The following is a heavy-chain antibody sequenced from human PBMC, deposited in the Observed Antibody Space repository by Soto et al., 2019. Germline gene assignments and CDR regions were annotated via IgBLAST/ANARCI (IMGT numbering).Heavy chain of an antibody. V-gene: IGHV3-23*01. CDR2: ISGSGDST. D-gene: IGHD6-19*01. CDR1: GFTFSTYA. J-gene: IGHJ4*02. Sequence: EVQLLESGGGLVQPGGSLRLSCAASGFTFSTYAMNWVRQAPGKGLEWVSGISGSGDSTYYADSVKGRFTVSRDNPKNTLYLQMNSLRAEDTAVFYCAKERSSGWRFDYWGQGTLVTVSS. CDR3: AKERSSGWRFDY.